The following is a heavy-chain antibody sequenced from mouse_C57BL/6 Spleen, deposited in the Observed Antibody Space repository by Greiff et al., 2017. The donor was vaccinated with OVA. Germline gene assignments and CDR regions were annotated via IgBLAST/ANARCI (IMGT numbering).Heavy chain of an antibody. D-gene: IGHD2-3*01. CDR3: AGRDGYSGAMDY. Sequence: EVKVVESGGGLVQPGGSLSLSCAASGFTFTDYYMSWVRQPPGKALEWLGCIRNKANGYTTEYSASVKGRFTISSDNSQSILYLQRNALRAEDSATYYCAGRDGYSGAMDYWGQGTSVTVSS. CDR1: GFTFTDYY. J-gene: IGHJ4*01. CDR2: IRNKANGYTT. V-gene: IGHV7-3*01.